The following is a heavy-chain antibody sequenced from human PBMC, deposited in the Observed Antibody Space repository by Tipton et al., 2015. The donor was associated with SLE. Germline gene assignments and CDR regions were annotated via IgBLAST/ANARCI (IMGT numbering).Heavy chain of an antibody. Sequence: QLVQSGGGLIQPGGSVRLSCAASGFTVSSNYMSWVRQPPGKGLEWVSVIYSGGSTYYADSVKGRFTMSRDTSKNTLYLQMNSLRGEGTAVYYCAQVASTEYFQHWGQGTLVTVSS. J-gene: IGHJ1*01. V-gene: IGHV3-53*01. CDR2: IYSGGST. D-gene: IGHD2-15*01. CDR3: AQVASTEYFQH. CDR1: GFTVSSNY.